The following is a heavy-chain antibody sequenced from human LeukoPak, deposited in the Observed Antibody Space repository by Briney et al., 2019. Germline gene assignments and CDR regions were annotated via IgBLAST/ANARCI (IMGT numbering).Heavy chain of an antibody. CDR2: IRYDGSNI. J-gene: IGHJ4*02. V-gene: IGHV3-30*02. Sequence: GGSLRLSCAASGFTFSTYGMHWVRQAPGKGLEWVAFIRYDGSNINYADSVKGRFTISRDNSKNTLYQQMNSLRDEDAAMYYCAKDLNGYFDYWGQGTLVTVSS. CDR1: GFTFSTYG. CDR3: AKDLNGYFDY.